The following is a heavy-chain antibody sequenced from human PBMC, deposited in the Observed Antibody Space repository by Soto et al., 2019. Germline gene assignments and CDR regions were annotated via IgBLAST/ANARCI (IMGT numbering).Heavy chain of an antibody. D-gene: IGHD1-26*01. CDR2: INSDGSSI. CDR1: GFNLRSYG. J-gene: IGHJ4*02. Sequence: GGSLRLSCAASGFNLRSYGVHWVHQAPGKGLVWVSRINSDGSSISYADSVKGRFTISRDNAENTLYLQMSSLRAGDSAVYYCARATPVVGYDYWGQGALVTVSS. CDR3: ARATPVVGYDY. V-gene: IGHV3-74*01.